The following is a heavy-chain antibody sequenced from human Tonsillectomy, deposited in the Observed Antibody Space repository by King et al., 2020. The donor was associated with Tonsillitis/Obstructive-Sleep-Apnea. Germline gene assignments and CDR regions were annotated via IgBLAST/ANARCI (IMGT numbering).Heavy chain of an antibody. CDR1: GGSFSGYY. CDR2: INHVGST. CDR3: AREEILTVPVVMGGGFDS. Sequence: HVQLQQWGAGLLKPSETLSLTCAVYGGSFSGYYWSWIRQPPGKGLEWIGEINHVGSTNYNPSLKSRVTISADTSKNQFSLKLNSVTAADTAVYYCAREEILTVPVVMGGGFDSWGQGTLVTVSS. D-gene: IGHD2-2*01. J-gene: IGHJ4*02. V-gene: IGHV4-34*01.